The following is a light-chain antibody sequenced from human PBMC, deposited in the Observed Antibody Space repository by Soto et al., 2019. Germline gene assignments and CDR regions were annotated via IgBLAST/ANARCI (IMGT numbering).Light chain of an antibody. CDR1: QSISSY. CDR2: AAS. V-gene: IGKV1-39*01. J-gene: IGKJ1*01. CDR3: QQSYSTPRT. Sequence: DIQMTQSPSSLSASVGDRVAITCRASQSISSYLNWYQQKPGKAPKLLIYAASSLQSGVPSRFSGSVSGTDFTLTISSLQPEDFATYYCQQSYSTPRTFGQRTKVDI.